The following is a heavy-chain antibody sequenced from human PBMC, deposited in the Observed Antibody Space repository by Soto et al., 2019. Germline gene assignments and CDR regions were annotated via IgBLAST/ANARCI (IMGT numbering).Heavy chain of an antibody. CDR3: ARRNWNYGAFDI. V-gene: IGHV3-23*01. CDR1: GFTFSSYA. J-gene: IGHJ3*02. Sequence: GGSLRLSCAASGFTFSSYAMSWVRQAPGKGLEWVSGISGSGSSTYYADSVKGRFTISRDNSKNTLYLQMNSLRAEDTAVYYCARRNWNYGAFDIWGQETMVTVSS. D-gene: IGHD1-7*01. CDR2: ISGSGSST.